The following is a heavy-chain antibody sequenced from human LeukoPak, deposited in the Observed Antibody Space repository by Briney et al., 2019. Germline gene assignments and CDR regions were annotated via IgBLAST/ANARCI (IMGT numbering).Heavy chain of an antibody. J-gene: IGHJ4*02. D-gene: IGHD3-22*01. CDR2: ISGSGGST. CDR3: AKSGPYDSSGYRFDY. CDR1: GFTFSSYA. Sequence: GGSLRLSCAASGFTFSSYAMSWVRQAPGKGLEWVSAISGSGGSTYYADSVKGRFTISRDNSKNTLYLQMSRLRAEDTAVYYCAKSGPYDSSGYRFDYWGQGTLVTVSS. V-gene: IGHV3-23*01.